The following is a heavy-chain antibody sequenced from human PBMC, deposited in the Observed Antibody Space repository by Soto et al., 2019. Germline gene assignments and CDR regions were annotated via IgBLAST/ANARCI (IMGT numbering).Heavy chain of an antibody. Sequence: SETLSLTCTVSGGSISRYYWSWSRQPPGKGLEWIGYIYYSGSTNYNPSLKSRVTISVDTSKNQFSLKLSSVTAANTAVYYCARAELGYCSGGSCADAFDIWGQGTMVTVSS. CDR3: ARAELGYCSGGSCADAFDI. J-gene: IGHJ3*02. D-gene: IGHD2-15*01. CDR2: IYYSGST. CDR1: GGSISRYY. V-gene: IGHV4-59*01.